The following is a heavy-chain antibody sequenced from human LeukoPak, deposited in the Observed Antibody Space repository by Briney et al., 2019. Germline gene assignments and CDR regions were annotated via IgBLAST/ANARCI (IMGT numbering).Heavy chain of an antibody. CDR3: AKDSSGYFAPVDY. J-gene: IGHJ4*02. D-gene: IGHD3-22*01. V-gene: IGHV1-69*06. Sequence: SVKVSCKASGGTFSSYAISWVRQAPGQGLEWMGGIIPIFGTANYAQKFQGRVTITADKSTSTAYMELSSLRAEDTAVYYCAKDSSGYFAPVDYWGQGTLVTVSS. CDR1: GGTFSSYA. CDR2: IIPIFGTA.